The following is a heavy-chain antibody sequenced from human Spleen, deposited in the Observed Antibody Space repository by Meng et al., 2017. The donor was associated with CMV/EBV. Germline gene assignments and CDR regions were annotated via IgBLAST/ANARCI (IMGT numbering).Heavy chain of an antibody. CDR2: LSYGERYK. CDR1: GFTFSNYV. V-gene: IGHV3-30*04. Sequence: GGSLRLSCAASGFTFSNYVIHWVRQAPGKGLEWVATLSYGERYKYYADSVKGRFTISRDNSKNTLYLQMNSLRAEDTAVYYCARALGRFLKDGMDVWGQGTTVTVSS. J-gene: IGHJ6*02. D-gene: IGHD3-3*01. CDR3: ARALGRFLKDGMDV.